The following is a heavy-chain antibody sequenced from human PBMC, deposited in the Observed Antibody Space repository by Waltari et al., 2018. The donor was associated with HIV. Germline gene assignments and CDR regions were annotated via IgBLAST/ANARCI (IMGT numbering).Heavy chain of an antibody. CDR3: AGDGLRYSGTFYSDY. CDR1: GYTFLSYG. D-gene: IGHD1-26*01. J-gene: IGHJ4*02. CDR2: ISSYNANT. Sequence: QVHLVQSGAEMKKPGASVKVSCKASGYTFLSYGISWVRQAPGHGLVGTGWISSYNANTNNAQSLQGRVTMTTDTSTTTAYMGLRSLTSDDTAVYYCAGDGLRYSGTFYSDYWGQGTLVTVSS. V-gene: IGHV1-18*01.